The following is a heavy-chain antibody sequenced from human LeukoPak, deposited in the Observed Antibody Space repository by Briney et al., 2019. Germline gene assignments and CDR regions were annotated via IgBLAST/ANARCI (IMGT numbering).Heavy chain of an antibody. CDR1: GLTFSSYV. J-gene: IGHJ4*02. D-gene: IGHD6-13*01. CDR2: ISGGGGST. CDR3: AKDLGQLVRHRLDY. Sequence: PGGSLRLSCAASGLTFSSYVMNWVRQAPGKGLEWVSAISGGGGSTYYADSVKGRFTISRDNSKNTLYLQMNSLRAEDTAVYYCAKDLGQLVRHRLDYWGQGTLVTVSS. V-gene: IGHV3-23*01.